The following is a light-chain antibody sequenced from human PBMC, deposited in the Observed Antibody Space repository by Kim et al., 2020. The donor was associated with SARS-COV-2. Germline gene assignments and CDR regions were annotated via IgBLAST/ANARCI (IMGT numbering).Light chain of an antibody. Sequence: STLSASVGDRVTITCRATQYVTRGLAWYQHKPGRAPKLLIYDASTLDRGVPSRFRGSGSGTEFTLTINSLQPDDFASYYCQHRQTFGQGTKVDIK. CDR3: QHRQT. CDR2: DAS. CDR1: QYVTRG. V-gene: IGKV1-5*01. J-gene: IGKJ1*01.